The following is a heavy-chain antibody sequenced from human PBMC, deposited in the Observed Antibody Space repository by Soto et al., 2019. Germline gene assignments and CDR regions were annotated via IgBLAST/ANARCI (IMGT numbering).Heavy chain of an antibody. CDR2: ISSRSNHI. V-gene: IGHV3-21*02. J-gene: IGHJ6*02. CDR1: GFTFSNYS. D-gene: IGHD6-19*01. CDR3: AKDWGRGIPVSGGMDV. Sequence: EVQLVESGGGLVKPGGSLRLSCAASGFTFSNYSLNWVRQAPGKGLEWVSVISSRSNHIYYADSVRGRFTISRDNAKNSLYLQMNSLRAEDTAVYYCAKDWGRGIPVSGGMDVWGQGTTVTVSS.